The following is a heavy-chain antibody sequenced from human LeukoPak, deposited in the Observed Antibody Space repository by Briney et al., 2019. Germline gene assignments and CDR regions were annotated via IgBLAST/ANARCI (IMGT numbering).Heavy chain of an antibody. J-gene: IGHJ4*02. CDR1: GFTFSSYW. D-gene: IGHD1-26*01. Sequence: GGSLRLSCAASGFTFSSYWMGWVRQAPGKGLEWVAKIKEGGSQKQYVDSVKGRFTISRDNAKNSLYLQMSSLRAEDTAVYYCARDRGGGSYDYWGQGTVVTVSS. V-gene: IGHV3-7*01. CDR3: ARDRGGGSYDY. CDR2: IKEGGSQK.